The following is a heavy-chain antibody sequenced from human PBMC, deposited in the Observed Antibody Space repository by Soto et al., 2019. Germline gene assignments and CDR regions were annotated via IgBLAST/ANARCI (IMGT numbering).Heavy chain of an antibody. CDR1: GFTFSSYG. J-gene: IGHJ6*01. Sequence: LRLSCAGSGFTFSSYGIHWVRQAPGKGLERVAIVSNDGSSKYYGNSVKSRFTISRDNSKDTVYLQMNSLRAEDTAVYYCEKDPCESSKTCSRCFGMDVWGQGTTVTVSS. CDR2: VSNDGSSK. D-gene: IGHD2-2*01. CDR3: EKDPCESSKTCSRCFGMDV. V-gene: IGHV3-30*18.